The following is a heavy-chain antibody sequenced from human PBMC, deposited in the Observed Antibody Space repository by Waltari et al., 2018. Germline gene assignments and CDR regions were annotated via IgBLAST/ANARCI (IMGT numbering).Heavy chain of an antibody. V-gene: IGHV3-9*01. CDR1: GFTFADYA. J-gene: IGHJ4*02. CDR3: ARRYSNSWFFDY. D-gene: IGHD6-13*01. CDR2: ISWNRGSI. Sequence: EVQLVESGGSLVQPGRSLRLSCAASGFTFADYAMHWVRQAPGKGLEWVAGISWNRGSIAYADSVKGRFTISRDNTKNSLYVEMNSLRPEDTAFYYCARRYSNSWFFDYWGQGTLVTVSS.